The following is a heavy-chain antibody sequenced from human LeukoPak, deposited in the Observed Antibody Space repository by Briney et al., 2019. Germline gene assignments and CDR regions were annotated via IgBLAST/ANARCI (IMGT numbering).Heavy chain of an antibody. J-gene: IGHJ4*02. Sequence: ASVKVSCKASGYTFTSYYMHWVRQAPGQGLEWMGIINPSGGSTSYAQKFQGRVTMTRDTSTSTVYMELSSLRSEDTAVYYCASGIAVAGRLGYFDFWGQGTLVTVSS. D-gene: IGHD6-19*01. V-gene: IGHV1-46*01. CDR3: ASGIAVAGRLGYFDF. CDR1: GYTFTSYY. CDR2: INPSGGST.